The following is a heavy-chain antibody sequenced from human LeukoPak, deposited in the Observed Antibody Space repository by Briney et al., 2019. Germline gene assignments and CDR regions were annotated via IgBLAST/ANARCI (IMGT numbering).Heavy chain of an antibody. Sequence: GGSLRLSCAASGFTFSSHGMNWVRQAPGKGLVWVSRINSDGSSTSYADSVKGRFTISRDNAKNTLYLQMNSLRAEDTAVYYCARAMIVVSNQFDYWGQGTLVTVSS. CDR3: ARAMIVVSNQFDY. V-gene: IGHV3-74*01. CDR2: INSDGSST. CDR1: GFTFSSHG. D-gene: IGHD3-22*01. J-gene: IGHJ4*02.